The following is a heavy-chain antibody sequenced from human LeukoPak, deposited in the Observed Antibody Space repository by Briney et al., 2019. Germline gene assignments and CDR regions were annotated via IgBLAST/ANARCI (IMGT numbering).Heavy chain of an antibody. Sequence: PGGSLRLSCAASGFTFSSYGMHWVRQAPGKGLKWVAVISYDGSNKHYADSVEGRFTISRDNSKNTLYLQMNSLRAEDTAVYYCAGSILTGSSDAFDIWGQGTMVTVSS. D-gene: IGHD3-9*01. CDR1: GFTFSSYG. CDR3: AGSILTGSSDAFDI. V-gene: IGHV3-30*03. CDR2: ISYDGSNK. J-gene: IGHJ3*02.